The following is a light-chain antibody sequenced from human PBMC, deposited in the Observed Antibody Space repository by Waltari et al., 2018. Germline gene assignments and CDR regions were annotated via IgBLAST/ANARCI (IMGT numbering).Light chain of an antibody. Sequence: SYELTQPPSVSVSPGQPARIPSPGDAFANQYVYWYQQKPGQAPVLMIYKDTERPSGIPERFSGSSSGTTVTLTISGVQAEDEADYYCQSSDTNCTHVFGIGTKVTVL. J-gene: IGLJ1*01. CDR3: QSSDTNCTHV. CDR1: AFANQY. V-gene: IGLV3-25*03. CDR2: KDT.